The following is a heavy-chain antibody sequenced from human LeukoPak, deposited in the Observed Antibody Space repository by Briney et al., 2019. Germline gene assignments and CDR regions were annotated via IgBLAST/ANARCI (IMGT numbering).Heavy chain of an antibody. CDR1: GGTFSSYA. V-gene: IGHV1-69*13. J-gene: IGHJ4*02. CDR3: ARGVDRYNWNNYY. CDR2: IIPIFGTA. D-gene: IGHD1/OR15-1a*01. Sequence: ASVKVSCKASGGTFSSYAISWVRQAPGQGLEWMGGIIPIFGTASYAQKFQGRVTITADESTSTAYMELSSLRSEDTAVYYCARGVDRYNWNNYYWGQGTLVTVSS.